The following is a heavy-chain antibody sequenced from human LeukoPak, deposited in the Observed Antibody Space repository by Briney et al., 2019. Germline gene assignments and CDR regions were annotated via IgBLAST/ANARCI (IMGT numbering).Heavy chain of an antibody. CDR3: ARGRSFPGKVAGLFDY. CDR1: GFTFSDYS. J-gene: IGHJ4*02. V-gene: IGHV3-21*01. D-gene: IGHD6-19*01. Sequence: GGSLRLSCAASGFTFSDYSMSWVRQAPGRGLEWVPSISSSSSYLYYVDSEKGRFTISRDNAKNSLYLQMNSRRAEDTAVYYCARGRSFPGKVAGLFDYWGQGTLVTVSS. CDR2: ISSSSSYL.